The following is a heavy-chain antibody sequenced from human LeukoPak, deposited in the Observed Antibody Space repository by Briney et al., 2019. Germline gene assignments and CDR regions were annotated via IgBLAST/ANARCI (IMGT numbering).Heavy chain of an antibody. CDR3: ARSTSVDYYFDY. D-gene: IGHD4-23*01. Sequence: GGSLRLSCAASGFTFSSYSMNWVRQAPGKGLEWVSSMSSSSGYIYYADSVKGRFTISRDNAKNSLYLQMNNLRAEDTAVYYCARSTSVDYYFDYWGQGTLVTVSP. CDR1: GFTFSSYS. V-gene: IGHV3-21*01. J-gene: IGHJ4*02. CDR2: MSSSSGYI.